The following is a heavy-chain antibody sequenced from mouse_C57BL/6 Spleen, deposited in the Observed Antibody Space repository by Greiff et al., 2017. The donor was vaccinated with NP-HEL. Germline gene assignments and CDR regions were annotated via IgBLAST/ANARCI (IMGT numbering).Heavy chain of an antibody. V-gene: IGHV3-6*01. D-gene: IGHD2-12*01. CDR2: ISYDGSN. Sequence: EVKLQESGPGLVKPSQSLSLTCSVTGYSITSGYYWNWIRQFPGNKLEWMGYISYDGSNNYNPSLKNRISITRDTSKNQFFLKLNSVTTEDTATYYCAIGYYYAMDYWGQGTSVTVSS. J-gene: IGHJ4*01. CDR1: GYSITSGYY. CDR3: AIGYYYAMDY.